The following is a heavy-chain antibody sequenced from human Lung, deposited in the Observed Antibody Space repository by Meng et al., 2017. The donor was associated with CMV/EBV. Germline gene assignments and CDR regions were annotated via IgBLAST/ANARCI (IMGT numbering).Heavy chain of an antibody. V-gene: IGHV3-23*01. CDR2: VLGTGPT. CDR3: ARGDSSTTWLVFDY. D-gene: IGHD6-13*01. J-gene: IGHJ4*02. Sequence: ASGFTFNNYAMTWVRQAPGKGLEWVSTVLGTGPTYYADYVKGRFTISRDDSRNTLFLQLSSLRDEDTAVFYCARGDSSTTWLVFDYWGLGTLVTVSS. CDR1: GFTFNNYA.